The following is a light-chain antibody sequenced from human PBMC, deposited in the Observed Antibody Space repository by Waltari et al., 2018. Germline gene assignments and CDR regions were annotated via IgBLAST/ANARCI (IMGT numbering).Light chain of an antibody. CDR1: QSLLDRNGYNL. V-gene: IGKV2-28*01. J-gene: IGKJ1*01. CDR3: MQALQTPWT. CDR2: FGS. Sequence: DIVVTQSPLSLPVTPGEPASISCRSSQSLLDRNGYNLLDWYLQKPGQSPQLLIYFGSHRASGVPDRFSGSGSGRDFTLKISRVEALDVGVYYCMQALQTPWTFGQGTKVEIK.